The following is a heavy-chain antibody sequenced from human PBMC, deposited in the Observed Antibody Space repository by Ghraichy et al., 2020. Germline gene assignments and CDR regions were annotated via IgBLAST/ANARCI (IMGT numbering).Heavy chain of an antibody. D-gene: IGHD1-14*01. J-gene: IGHJ5*02. Sequence: ASVKVSCKASGYTFTSYAMHWVRQAPGQRLEWMGWINAGNGNTKYSQKFQGRVTITRDTSASTAYMELSSLRSEDTAVYYCARERRDSKPLDPWGQGTLVTVSS. CDR3: ARERRDSKPLDP. V-gene: IGHV1-3*01. CDR2: INAGNGNT. CDR1: GYTFTSYA.